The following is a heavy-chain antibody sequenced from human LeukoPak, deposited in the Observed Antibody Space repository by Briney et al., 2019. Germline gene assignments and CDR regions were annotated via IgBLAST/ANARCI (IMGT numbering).Heavy chain of an antibody. J-gene: IGHJ4*02. CDR2: ISSSSSTI. CDR1: GFTFSSYS. CDR3: ARDYSGSYSY. D-gene: IGHD1-26*01. V-gene: IGHV3-48*01. Sequence: PGGSLRLSCAASGFTFSSYSMNWVRQAPGKGLKWVSYISSSSSTIYYADSVKGRFTISRDNAKNSLYLQMNSLRAEDTAVYYCARDYSGSYSYWGQGTLVTVSS.